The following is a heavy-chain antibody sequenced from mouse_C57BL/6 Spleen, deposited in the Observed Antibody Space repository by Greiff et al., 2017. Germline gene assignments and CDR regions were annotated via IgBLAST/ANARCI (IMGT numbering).Heavy chain of an antibody. Sequence: QVQLKESGPGLVQPSQSLSITCTVSGFSLTSYGVHWVRQSPGKGLEWLGVIWSGGSTDYNAAFISRLSISKDNSKSQVFFKMNSLQADDTAIYYCARMAFHGYYYFDYWGQGTTLTVSS. CDR3: ARMAFHGYYYFDY. CDR1: GFSLTSYG. D-gene: IGHD2-3*01. CDR2: IWSGGST. J-gene: IGHJ2*01. V-gene: IGHV2-2*01.